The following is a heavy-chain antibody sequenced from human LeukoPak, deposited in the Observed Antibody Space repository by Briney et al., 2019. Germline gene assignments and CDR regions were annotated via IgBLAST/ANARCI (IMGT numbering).Heavy chain of an antibody. V-gene: IGHV4-4*07. D-gene: IGHD6-13*01. CDR1: GGSISSYY. CDR3: ARSSSSWDLDWFDP. CDR2: IYTSGST. Sequence: PSETLSLTCTVSGGSISSYYWSWIRQPAGKGLELIGRIYTSGSTNYNPSLKSRVTMSVDTSKNQFSLKLSSVTAADTAVYYCARSSSSWDLDWFDPWGQGTLVTVSS. J-gene: IGHJ5*02.